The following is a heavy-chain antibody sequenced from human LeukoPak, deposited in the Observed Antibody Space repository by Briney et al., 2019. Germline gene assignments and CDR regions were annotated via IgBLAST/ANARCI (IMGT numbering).Heavy chain of an antibody. Sequence: ASVKVSCKASGYTFTSYYMHWVRQAPGQGLEWMGWINTYNGNTNYAQKFQGRLTMTTDTSTSTAYMELRSLRSDDTAVYYCARDLGYCSSTTCYRKYFDYWGQGTLVTVSS. CDR3: ARDLGYCSSTTCYRKYFDY. CDR2: INTYNGNT. CDR1: GYTFTSYY. D-gene: IGHD2-2*02. V-gene: IGHV1-18*04. J-gene: IGHJ4*02.